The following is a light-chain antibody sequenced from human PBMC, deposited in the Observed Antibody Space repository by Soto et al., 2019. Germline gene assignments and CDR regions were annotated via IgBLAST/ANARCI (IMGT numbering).Light chain of an antibody. Sequence: DIQMTQSPSTLSASVGDRVIITCRASQTVERWMAWYQQKPGKAPKLLISDVSTLESGVPSRFSGSGSGTEFTLTISSLQPDDFATYYCQHYNSYSEAFGQGTKVDIK. CDR2: DVS. J-gene: IGKJ1*01. CDR1: QTVERW. V-gene: IGKV1-5*01. CDR3: QHYNSYSEA.